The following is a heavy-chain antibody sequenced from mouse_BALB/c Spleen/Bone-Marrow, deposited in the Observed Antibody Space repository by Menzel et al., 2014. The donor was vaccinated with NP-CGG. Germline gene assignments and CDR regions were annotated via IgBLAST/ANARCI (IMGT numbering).Heavy chain of an antibody. J-gene: IGHJ3*01. Sequence: EVQVVESGGGLVQPGGSLKLSCATSGFTFSDYYMYWVRQTPEKRLEWVAYISNGGGSTYYPDTVKGRFTISRDNAENTLYLQMSRLKSEDTAMYYCARQGIYYGYDPFAYWGQGTLVTVS. CDR3: ARQGIYYGYDPFAY. D-gene: IGHD2-2*01. CDR1: GFTFSDYY. CDR2: ISNGGGST. V-gene: IGHV5-12*02.